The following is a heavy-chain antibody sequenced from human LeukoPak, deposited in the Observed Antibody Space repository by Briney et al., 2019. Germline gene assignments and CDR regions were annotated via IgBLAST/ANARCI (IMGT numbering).Heavy chain of an antibody. Sequence: GESLKISGKASGYSFTTYWVGWVRQMPGKGLELMGIIYPGDSSTRYSPSFQGQVTISADKSISTAYLQWNSLKASDTAMYYCTRRSGYCSSGTCYSDDAFDIWGQGTMVTVSS. V-gene: IGHV5-51*01. CDR2: IYPGDSST. CDR3: TRRSGYCSSGTCYSDDAFDI. D-gene: IGHD2-2*01. CDR1: GYSFTTYW. J-gene: IGHJ3*02.